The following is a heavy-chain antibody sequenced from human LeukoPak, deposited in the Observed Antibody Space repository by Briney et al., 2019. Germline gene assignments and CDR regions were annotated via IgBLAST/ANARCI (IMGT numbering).Heavy chain of an antibody. J-gene: IGHJ4*02. Sequence: GGSLRLSCATSGFTFSSSSMNWVRQAPGKGLEWISYISSRSSTIYYADSVKGRFTISRDNATNSLYLQMNSLRAEDTAVYYCARGAGSGRNHFDYWGQGTLVTVSS. CDR1: GFTFSSSS. CDR2: ISSRSSTI. CDR3: ARGAGSGRNHFDY. D-gene: IGHD6-19*01. V-gene: IGHV3-48*01.